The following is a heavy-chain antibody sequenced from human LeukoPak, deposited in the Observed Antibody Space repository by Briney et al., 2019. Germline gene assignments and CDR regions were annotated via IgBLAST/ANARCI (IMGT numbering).Heavy chain of an antibody. CDR2: IYYSGST. D-gene: IGHD3-22*01. CDR3: ARHGDSSGYYFLDY. Sequence: PSETLSLTCAVYGWPFSDYYWSWICQPPGKGLEWIGSIYYSGSTYYNPSLKSRVTISVDTSKNQFSLKLSSVTAADTAVYYCARHGDSSGYYFLDYWGQGTLVTVSS. CDR1: GWPFSDYY. V-gene: IGHV4-34*01. J-gene: IGHJ4*02.